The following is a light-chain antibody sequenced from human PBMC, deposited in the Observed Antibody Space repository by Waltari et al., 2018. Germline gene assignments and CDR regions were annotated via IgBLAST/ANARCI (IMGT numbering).Light chain of an antibody. J-gene: IGLJ1*01. CDR1: SSDVGDNNF. CDR3: TSYTNSGTLGA. Sequence: QSALTQPASVSGFLGQSITISCTGTSSDVGDNNFVSWYQQHPGKAPKPVIFDVSRRPSGVSNRFSGSKSGNTASLAISGLQAEDEADYYCTSYTNSGTLGAFGTGTTVTVL. CDR2: DVS. V-gene: IGLV2-14*03.